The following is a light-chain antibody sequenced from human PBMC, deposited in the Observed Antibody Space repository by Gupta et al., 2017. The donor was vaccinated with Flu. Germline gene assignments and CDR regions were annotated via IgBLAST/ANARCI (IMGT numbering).Light chain of an antibody. CDR3: MQGSRWPWA. CDR2: QVS. CDR1: QSLEYSDGNTY. V-gene: IGKV2-30*01. J-gene: IGKJ1*01. Sequence: VTLGQPASISCRSSQSLEYSDGNTYLHWFQQRPGQSPRRLIYQVSHRESGVPDRFSGSGSGTDFTLKISRVEAEDVGVYYCMQGSRWPWAFGQGTKVEIK.